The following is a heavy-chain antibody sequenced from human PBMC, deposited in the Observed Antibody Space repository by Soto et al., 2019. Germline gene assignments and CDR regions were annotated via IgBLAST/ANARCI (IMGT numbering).Heavy chain of an antibody. V-gene: IGHV3-64D*08. CDR3: VNARGYSGYDFDY. J-gene: IGHJ4*02. CDR1: GFTFSSYA. D-gene: IGHD5-12*01. CDR2: ISSNAGST. Sequence: GGSLRLSCSASGFTFSSYAMHWVRQAPGKGLEYVSAISSNAGSTYYADSVKGRFTISRDNSKNTLYLQMSSLRAEDTAVYYCVNARGYSGYDFDYWGQGTLVTVSS.